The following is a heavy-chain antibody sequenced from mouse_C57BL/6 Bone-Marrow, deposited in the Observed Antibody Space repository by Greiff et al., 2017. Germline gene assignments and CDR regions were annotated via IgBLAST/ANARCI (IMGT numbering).Heavy chain of an antibody. V-gene: IGHV5-6*01. J-gene: IGHJ4*01. CDR2: ISSGGSYT. CDR1: GFTFSSYG. CDR3: ARQGNYAMDY. Sequence: EVMLVESGGDLVKPGGSLKLSCAASGFTFSSYGMSWVRQTPDKRLEWVATISSGGSYTSYPDSVKGRFTFSRDNAKNTLYLQMSSLKSEDTAMYYCARQGNYAMDYWGQGPSVTVSS.